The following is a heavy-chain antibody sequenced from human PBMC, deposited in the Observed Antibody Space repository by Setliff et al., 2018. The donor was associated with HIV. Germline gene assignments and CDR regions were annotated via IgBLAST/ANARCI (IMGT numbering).Heavy chain of an antibody. Sequence: PGGSLRLSCAASGFSFSIYHMNWVRQAPGKGLEWVSYIRSDSTIIYYADSVKGRFTVSRDNVKNSLYLQMNSLRAEDTAIYYCIRFQHGDNWFDPWGQGTLVTVSS. CDR1: GFSFSIYH. CDR3: IRFQHGDNWFDP. CDR2: IRSDSTII. V-gene: IGHV3-48*01. J-gene: IGHJ5*02. D-gene: IGHD3-3*01.